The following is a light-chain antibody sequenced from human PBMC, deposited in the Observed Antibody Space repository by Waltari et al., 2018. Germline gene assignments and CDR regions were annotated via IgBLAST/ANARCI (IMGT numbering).Light chain of an antibody. J-gene: IGLJ3*02. CDR2: DTN. CDR1: SGSLPPPYY. Sequence: QTVVTQEPSLSVSPGGTVTLPCGLSSGSLPPPYYPTWYQQAPGQAPRTLIFDTNTRSSGVPDRFSGSILDNKAALTITGAQADDESDYYCVLSMGSGIWVFGGGTKLTVL. CDR3: VLSMGSGIWV. V-gene: IGLV8-61*01.